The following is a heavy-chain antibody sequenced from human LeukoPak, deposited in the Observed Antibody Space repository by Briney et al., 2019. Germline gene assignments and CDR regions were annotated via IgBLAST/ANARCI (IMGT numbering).Heavy chain of an antibody. D-gene: IGHD3-22*01. V-gene: IGHV3-9*01. CDR2: ISWNSNII. CDR3: VKQYYDSSGYQPFDY. J-gene: IGHJ4*02. Sequence: GRSLRLSCAASGFNFHNYAMYWVRQVPGKGLKWVSGISWNSNIIAYADSVEGRFTISRDNAKNSLYLQMNSLRAEDTALYYCVKQYYDSSGYQPFDYWGQGTLVTVSS. CDR1: GFNFHNYA.